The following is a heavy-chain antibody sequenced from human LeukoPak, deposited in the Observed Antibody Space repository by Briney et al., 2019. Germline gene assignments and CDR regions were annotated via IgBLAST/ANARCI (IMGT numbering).Heavy chain of an antibody. CDR2: TYTSGST. D-gene: IGHD6-13*01. CDR1: GGSISSYY. J-gene: IGHJ4*02. Sequence: SETLSLTCTVSGGSISSYYWSWIRQPAGKGLEWIGRTYTSGSTNYNPSLKSRVTISVDKSKNQFSPKLSSVTAADTAVYYCARDRGGQIAAAAFFDYWGQGTLVTVSS. CDR3: ARDRGGQIAAAAFFDY. V-gene: IGHV4-4*07.